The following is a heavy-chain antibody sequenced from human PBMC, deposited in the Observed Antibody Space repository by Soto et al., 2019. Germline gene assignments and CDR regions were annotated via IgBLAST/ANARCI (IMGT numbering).Heavy chain of an antibody. J-gene: IGHJ4*02. V-gene: IGHV1-69*13. CDR2: IIPIFGTA. CDR1: GGTFSSYA. D-gene: IGHD5-18*01. Sequence: VKVSGHASGGTFSSYAISCGRQAPGQGLEWMGGIIPIFGTANYAQKFQGRVTITADKSTSTAYMELSSLRSEDTAVYYCARDLPLPFWPPDTAMAHFDYWGQGTLVTVYS. CDR3: ARDLPLPFWPPDTAMAHFDY.